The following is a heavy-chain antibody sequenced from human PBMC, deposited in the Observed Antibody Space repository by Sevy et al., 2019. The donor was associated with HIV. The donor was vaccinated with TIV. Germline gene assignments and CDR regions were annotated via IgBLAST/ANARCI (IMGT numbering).Heavy chain of an antibody. J-gene: IGHJ5*02. CDR2: ISGSGGST. CDR1: GFTFSSYA. D-gene: IGHD6-13*01. Sequence: GGSLRLSCAASGFTFSSYAMSWVRHAPGKGLEWVSAISGSGGSTYYADSVKGRFTISRDNSKNTLYLQMNSLRAEDTAVYYCAKDPVSSSLNWFDPWGQGTLVTVSS. CDR3: AKDPVSSSLNWFDP. V-gene: IGHV3-23*01.